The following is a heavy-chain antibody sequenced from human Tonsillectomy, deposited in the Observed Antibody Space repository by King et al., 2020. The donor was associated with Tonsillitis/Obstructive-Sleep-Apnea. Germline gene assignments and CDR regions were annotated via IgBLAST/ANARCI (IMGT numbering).Heavy chain of an antibody. V-gene: IGHV3-30*18. Sequence: VQLVESGGGVVQPGRSLRLSCAASKFTFSSYGIHWVRQAPGKGLEWVAVISYDGSNKYYADSVKGRFTISRDNSKNTLYLQMNSLRAEDTAVYYCAKNIEVPAAIADYYYAMDVWGQGTTVTISS. CDR3: AKNIEVPAAIADYYYAMDV. CDR2: ISYDGSNK. CDR1: KFTFSSYG. J-gene: IGHJ6*02. D-gene: IGHD2-2*02.